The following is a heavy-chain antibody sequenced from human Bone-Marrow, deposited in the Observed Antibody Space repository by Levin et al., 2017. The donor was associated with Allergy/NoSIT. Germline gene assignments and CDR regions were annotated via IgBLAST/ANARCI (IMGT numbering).Heavy chain of an antibody. CDR1: GFTFSSYG. CDR3: ARGTGGTGRYFDV. J-gene: IGHJ2*01. D-gene: IGHD7-27*01. V-gene: IGHV3-30*03. Sequence: LSLTCAASGFTFSSYGMDWVRQAPGKGLEWVAMTSYDGNYKNYVDSVRGRFTISRENSESTLYLYMNNLRPEDTAVYFCARGTGGTGRYFDVWGRGTLVTVSS. CDR2: TSYDGNYK.